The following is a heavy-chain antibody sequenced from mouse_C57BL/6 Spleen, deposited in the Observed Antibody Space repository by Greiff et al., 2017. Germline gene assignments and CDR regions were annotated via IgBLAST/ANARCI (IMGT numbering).Heavy chain of an antibody. Sequence: EVQLQQSGAELVRPGASVKLSCTASGFNIKDYYMHWVKQRPEQGLEWIGRIDPEDGDTEYAPKFQGKGTMTEETDTNKAELQLSRLTYEETAVYYGNTYDGSSYCEYGGQGTTRTVS. CDR2: IDPEDGDT. CDR1: GFNIKDYY. D-gene: IGHD1-1*01. J-gene: IGHJ2*01. CDR3: NTYDGSSYCEY. V-gene: IGHV14-1*01.